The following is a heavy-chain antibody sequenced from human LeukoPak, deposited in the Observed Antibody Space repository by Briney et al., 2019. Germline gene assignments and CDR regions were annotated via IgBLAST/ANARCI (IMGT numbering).Heavy chain of an antibody. CDR2: ISSSSSYI. D-gene: IGHD3-22*01. CDR3: ARDLDYYDSSGPKGY. V-gene: IGHV3-21*01. J-gene: IGHJ4*02. Sequence: PGGSLRLSCAASGFTFSSYSMNWVRQAPGKGLEWVSSISSSSSYIYYADSVKGRFTISRGNAKNSLYLQMNSLRAEDTAVYYCARDLDYYDSSGPKGYWGQGTLVTVSS. CDR1: GFTFSSYS.